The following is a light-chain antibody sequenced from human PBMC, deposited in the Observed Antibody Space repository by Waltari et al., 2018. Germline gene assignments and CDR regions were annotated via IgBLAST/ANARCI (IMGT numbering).Light chain of an antibody. J-gene: IGKJ1*01. V-gene: IGKV3-20*01. CDR3: QHYVRLPVT. Sequence: EIVLTQSPGTLSLSPGERVTLSCRASQSVSRALAWYQQKPAQAPRLLIYGASSRATGIPDRFSGSGSGTDFSLTISRLEPEDFAVYYCQHYVRLPVTFGQGTKVEIK. CDR1: QSVSRA. CDR2: GAS.